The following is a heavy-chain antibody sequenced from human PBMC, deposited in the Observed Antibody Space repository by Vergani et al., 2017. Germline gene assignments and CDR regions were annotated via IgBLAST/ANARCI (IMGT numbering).Heavy chain of an antibody. D-gene: IGHD3-22*01. CDR2: IYTRGST. J-gene: IGHJ4*02. CDR1: GGSISSGSYY. Sequence: QVQLQESGPGLVKPSQTLSLTCTVSGGSISSGSYYWSWIRQPAGKGLEWIGRIYTRGSTNYNPSLKSRVTISVDTSKNQFSLKLSSVTAADTAVYYCTRGWYYDSIAYWAYWGQGTLVTVSS. V-gene: IGHV4-61*02. CDR3: TRGWYYDSIAYWAY.